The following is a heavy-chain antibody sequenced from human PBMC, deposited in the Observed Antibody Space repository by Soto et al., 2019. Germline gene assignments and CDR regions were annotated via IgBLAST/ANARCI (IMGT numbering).Heavy chain of an antibody. D-gene: IGHD3-22*01. Sequence: ASVKVSCKASGSTFSKYDISWVRLAPGQGLEWMGGIIPIFDKAKYAQKFHGRVTITADESTRTAYLELSNLKSEDTAVYYCARDKGLRGSQVITIYFDSWGQGTLVTVSS. CDR3: ARDKGLRGSQVITIYFDS. CDR2: IIPIFDKA. V-gene: IGHV1-69*13. CDR1: GSTFSKYD. J-gene: IGHJ4*02.